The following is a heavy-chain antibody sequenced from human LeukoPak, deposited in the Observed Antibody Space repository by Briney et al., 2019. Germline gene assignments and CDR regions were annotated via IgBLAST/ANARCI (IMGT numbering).Heavy chain of an antibody. CDR2: ISGSGGST. Sequence: GGSLRLSCAASGFTFSNYAMGWVRQTPGKGLEWVSGISGSGGSTYYADSVKGRFTISRDNSKNALYLQMNSLRVEDTAVYYCAKDPSRNFDYLLSRKEYFQYWGQGTLVTVSS. J-gene: IGHJ1*01. CDR3: AKDPSRNFDYLLSRKEYFQY. V-gene: IGHV3-23*01. D-gene: IGHD3-9*01. CDR1: GFTFSNYA.